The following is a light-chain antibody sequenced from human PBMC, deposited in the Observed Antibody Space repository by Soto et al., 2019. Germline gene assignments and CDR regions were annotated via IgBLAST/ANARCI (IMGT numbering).Light chain of an antibody. Sequence: DIQMTQSPSTLSAFVGDRVTITCRASQSISSWLAWYQQKPGKAPKLLIYKASSLESGVPSRFSGSGSGTEFTLTISSLQPDDFATYYCQQYNGTWTFGQGTQVEIK. CDR2: KAS. J-gene: IGKJ1*01. CDR1: QSISSW. CDR3: QQYNGTWT. V-gene: IGKV1-5*03.